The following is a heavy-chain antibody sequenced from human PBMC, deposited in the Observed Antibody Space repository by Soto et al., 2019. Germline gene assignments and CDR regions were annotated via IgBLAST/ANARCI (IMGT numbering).Heavy chain of an antibody. Sequence: GGSLRLSCAASGFTFSSYGMHWVRQAPGKGLEWVAVISYDGSNKYYADSVKGRFTISRDNSKNTLYLQMNSLRAEDTAVYYCAKDRIAVAGELDYWGQGTLVTVSS. D-gene: IGHD6-19*01. CDR3: AKDRIAVAGELDY. CDR1: GFTFSSYG. J-gene: IGHJ4*02. CDR2: ISYDGSNK. V-gene: IGHV3-30*18.